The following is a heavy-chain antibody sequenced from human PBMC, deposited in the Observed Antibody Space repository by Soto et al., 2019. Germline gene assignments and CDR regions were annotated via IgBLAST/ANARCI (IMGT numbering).Heavy chain of an antibody. CDR3: ARGLDFWSGYYPYMDV. V-gene: IGHV1-8*01. CDR1: GYTFTSYD. Sequence: ASVKVSCKASGYTFTSYDINWVRQATGQGLEWMGWMNPNSGNTGYAQKFQGRVTMTRKTSISTAYMELSSLRSEDTAVYYCARGLDFWSGYYPYMDVWGKGTTVTVSS. D-gene: IGHD3-3*01. CDR2: MNPNSGNT. J-gene: IGHJ6*03.